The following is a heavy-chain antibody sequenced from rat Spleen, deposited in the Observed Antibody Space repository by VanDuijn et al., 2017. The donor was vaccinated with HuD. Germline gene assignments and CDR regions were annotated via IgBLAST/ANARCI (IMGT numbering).Heavy chain of an antibody. CDR1: GFTFNDYY. J-gene: IGHJ2*01. CDR3: ARSVFDY. Sequence: EVQLVESDGGLVQPGRSLKLSCAASGFTFNDYYMAWVRQAPTKGLEWVATINYDGSSTIYRDSVKGRFTISRDNAKSTLYLQMDSLKSEDTATYYCARSVFDYWGQGVMVTVSS. V-gene: IGHV5-7*01. CDR2: INYDGSST.